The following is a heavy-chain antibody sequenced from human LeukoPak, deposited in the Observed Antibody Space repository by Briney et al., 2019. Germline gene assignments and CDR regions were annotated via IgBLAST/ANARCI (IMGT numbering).Heavy chain of an antibody. CDR1: GFTFDDYV. J-gene: IGHJ6*02. D-gene: IGHD5-24*01. CDR2: ISWNSRSI. Sequence: GRSLRLSCAASGFTFDDYVMHWVRQAPGKGLECVSNISWNSRSIGYADSVKGRFTISRDNAKNSLYLQMNSLRAEDTALYYCAKDKYGDNDYYFYGLDVWGQGTTVTVSS. CDR3: AKDKYGDNDYYFYGLDV. V-gene: IGHV3-9*01.